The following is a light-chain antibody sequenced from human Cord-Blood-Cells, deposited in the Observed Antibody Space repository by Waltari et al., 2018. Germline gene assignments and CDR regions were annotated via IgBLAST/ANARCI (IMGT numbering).Light chain of an antibody. Sequence: QSVLTQPPSASGTPGQRVTISCSGSSSNVGRNYVCWYQQLPGTAPKLLIYRNNQRPSGVPDRFSGSKSGTSASLAISGLRSEDEADYYCAAWDDSLSGWVFGGGTKLTVL. CDR1: SSNVGRNY. J-gene: IGLJ3*02. CDR2: RNN. V-gene: IGLV1-47*01. CDR3: AAWDDSLSGWV.